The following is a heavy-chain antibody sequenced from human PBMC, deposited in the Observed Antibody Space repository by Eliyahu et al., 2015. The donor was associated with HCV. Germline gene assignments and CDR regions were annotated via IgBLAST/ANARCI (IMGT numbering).Heavy chain of an antibody. CDR3: ARGKISYYYDSSAYLDY. Sequence: QVQLQESGPGLVKPSETLSLXCTVXGYSISSYCWNXIRXSPEKGXEWIGYXXYTGNTNYKPSLKSRVTISVDTSTNQFSLKLRSVTAADTAVYYCARGKISYYYDSSAYLDYWGPGTLVTVSS. J-gene: IGHJ4*02. D-gene: IGHD3-22*01. CDR2: XXYTGNT. V-gene: IGHV4-59*01. CDR1: GYSISSYC.